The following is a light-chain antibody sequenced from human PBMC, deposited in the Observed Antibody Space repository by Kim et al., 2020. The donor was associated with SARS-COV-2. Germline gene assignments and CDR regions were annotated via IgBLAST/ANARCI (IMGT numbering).Light chain of an antibody. CDR2: NND. J-gene: IGLJ1*01. Sequence: SELTQPPSASGTPGQRVTISCSGGSSNIGNNAVNWYKHRPGTAPKLLIYNNDQRPSGVHDRVSASKSGTSASLAISGLHSVEEANYYCATWDDNLKNVFGTGTKVTVL. CDR1: SSNIGNNA. CDR3: ATWDDNLKNV. V-gene: IGLV1-44*01.